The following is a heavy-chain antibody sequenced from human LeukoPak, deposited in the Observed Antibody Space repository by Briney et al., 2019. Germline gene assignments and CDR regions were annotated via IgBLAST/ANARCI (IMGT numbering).Heavy chain of an antibody. D-gene: IGHD3-3*01. CDR3: ARHFGVVLVPDY. CDR1: GYIFTSYW. CDR2: PYPGDSDT. V-gene: IGHV5-51*01. J-gene: IGHJ4*02. Sequence: GEXLKISCQGSGYIFTSYWIGWVRQLPGKGLEWMGIPYPGDSDTTYSPSFQGQVTISADKSISTAYLQWSSLKASDTAMYYCARHFGVVLVPDYWGQGTLVTVSS.